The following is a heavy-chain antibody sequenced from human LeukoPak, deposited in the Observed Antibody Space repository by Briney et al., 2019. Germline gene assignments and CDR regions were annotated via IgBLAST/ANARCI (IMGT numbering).Heavy chain of an antibody. D-gene: IGHD1-26*01. CDR3: ATALAVGATLPFDY. CDR2: FDPEDGET. V-gene: IGHV1-24*01. J-gene: IGHJ4*02. CDR1: GYTLTELS. Sequence: ASVKVSCKVSGYTLTELSMHWVRQAPGKGLEWMGGFDPEDGETIYAQKFQGRVTMTEDTSTDAAYMELSSLRSEDTAVYYCATALAVGATLPFDYWGQGTLVTVSS.